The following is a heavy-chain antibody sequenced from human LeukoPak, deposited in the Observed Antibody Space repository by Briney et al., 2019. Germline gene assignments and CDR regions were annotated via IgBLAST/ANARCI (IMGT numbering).Heavy chain of an antibody. CDR3: ARDRWGYSYGGD. CDR2: IKEDGSEK. CDR1: GFTFSGYW. D-gene: IGHD5-18*01. J-gene: IGHJ4*02. V-gene: IGHV3-7*01. Sequence: GGSLRLSCAASGFTFSGYWMSWVRQAPGKGLEWVANIKEDGSEKYYVDSVKGRFTISRDNTKNSLYLQMNNLRAEDTAVYYCARDRWGYSYGGDWGQGTLVTVSS.